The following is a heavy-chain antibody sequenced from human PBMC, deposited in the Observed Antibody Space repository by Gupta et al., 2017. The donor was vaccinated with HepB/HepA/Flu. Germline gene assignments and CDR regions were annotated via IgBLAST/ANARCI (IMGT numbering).Heavy chain of an antibody. CDR3: ARHSTIVGGVNYYGMDV. J-gene: IGHJ6*02. D-gene: IGHD3-3*01. CDR2: ISAYNGNT. CDR1: GYTFTSYG. V-gene: IGHV1-18*01. Sequence: QVQLVQSGAEVKKPGASVKVSCKASGYTFTSYGISWVRQAPGQGLEWMGGISAYNGNTNYAKKHQCRVTMTTDTSTSTAYMELMSLSSDEPDVYYCARHSTIVGGVNYYGMDVWGQGTTVTVSS.